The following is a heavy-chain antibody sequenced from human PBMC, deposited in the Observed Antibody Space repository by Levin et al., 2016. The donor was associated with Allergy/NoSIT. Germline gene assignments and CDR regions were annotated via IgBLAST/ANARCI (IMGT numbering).Heavy chain of an antibody. J-gene: IGHJ5*02. CDR1: DFTFSRHW. CDR3: ARVRCYDSGDYCYSRWMHWFDP. D-gene: IGHD2-15*01. CDR2: IKQDGSEK. V-gene: IGHV3-7*01. Sequence: GGSLRLSCAASDFTFSRHWMSWVRQAPGKGLEWVANIKQDGSEKFYVDSVKGRFTISRDNAEDTLYLHMNSLRAEDTAVYYCARVRCYDSGDYCYSRWMHWFDPWGQGTLVTVSS.